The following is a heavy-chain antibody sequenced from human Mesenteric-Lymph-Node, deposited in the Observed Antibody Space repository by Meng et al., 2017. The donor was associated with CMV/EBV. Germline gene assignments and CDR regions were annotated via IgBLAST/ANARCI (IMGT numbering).Heavy chain of an antibody. CDR3: ARSGGSPLVVPAAIRRELGHNWFEP. CDR2: IVPVYGTA. D-gene: IGHD2-2*02. V-gene: IGHV1-69*01. J-gene: IGHJ5*02. Sequence: NWVRQAPGQGLEWMGEIVPVYGTANYAQKFQGRVTITSDESTSTAYMELTSLTFEDTAVYYCARSGGSPLVVPAAIRRELGHNWFEPWGQGTLVTVSS.